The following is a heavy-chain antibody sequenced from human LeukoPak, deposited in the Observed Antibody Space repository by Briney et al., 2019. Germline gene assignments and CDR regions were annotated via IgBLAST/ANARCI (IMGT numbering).Heavy chain of an antibody. V-gene: IGHV1-18*01. D-gene: IGHD3-10*01. Sequence: GASVKVSCKASGYTFTSYGISGARQAPGQGLEWMGWISAYNGNTNYAQKLQGRVTMTTDTSTSTAYMELRSLRSDDTAVYYCARDSVTMVRGLYYYGMDVWGQGTTVTVSS. J-gene: IGHJ6*02. CDR3: ARDSVTMVRGLYYYGMDV. CDR1: GYTFTSYG. CDR2: ISAYNGNT.